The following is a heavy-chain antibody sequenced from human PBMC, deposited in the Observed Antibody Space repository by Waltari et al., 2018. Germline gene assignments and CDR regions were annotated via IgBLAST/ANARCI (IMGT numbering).Heavy chain of an antibody. J-gene: IGHJ4*02. CDR1: GGSISNYY. CDR2: IYYSGST. V-gene: IGHV4-59*08. Sequence: QVQLQESGPGLVKPSETLSLTCTVSGGSISNYYWSWVRQSPGKGLAWIGSIYYSGSTTYNPSRKSRVTLSVDTSKNHFSLKLSSVTAADTALYYCARQGHYDFWTGYYLFDYWGQGTLVTVSS. CDR3: ARQGHYDFWTGYYLFDY. D-gene: IGHD3-3*01.